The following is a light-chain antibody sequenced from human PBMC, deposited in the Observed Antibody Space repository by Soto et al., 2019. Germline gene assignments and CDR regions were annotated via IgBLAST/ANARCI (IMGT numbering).Light chain of an antibody. Sequence: QSVLTQPPSVSGTPGQRVTISCSGSSSNIGSHLVNWYQQVPGTASRLLIYTNNQRPSGVPDRFSDSKSGTSASLAISGLQSEDEAHYYCATWDASLQSWVFGGGTKVTVL. CDR2: TNN. CDR1: SSNIGSHL. J-gene: IGLJ3*02. CDR3: ATWDASLQSWV. V-gene: IGLV1-44*01.